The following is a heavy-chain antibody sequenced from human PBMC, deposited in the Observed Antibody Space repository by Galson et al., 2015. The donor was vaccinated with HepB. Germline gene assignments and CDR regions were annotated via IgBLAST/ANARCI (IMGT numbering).Heavy chain of an antibody. D-gene: IGHD3-9*01. Sequence: QSGAEVKKPGESLKISCTGFGDTFTNYWIGWVRQMPGKGLEWMGIIFPGNSQTLYSPSFQGHVTISADKSISTTYLQWGSLKASDTAMYYCATRQYIDLASNNWFDPWGQGTLVTVSP. V-gene: IGHV5-51*03. CDR3: ATRQYIDLASNNWFDP. CDR1: GDTFTNYW. J-gene: IGHJ5*02. CDR2: IFPGNSQT.